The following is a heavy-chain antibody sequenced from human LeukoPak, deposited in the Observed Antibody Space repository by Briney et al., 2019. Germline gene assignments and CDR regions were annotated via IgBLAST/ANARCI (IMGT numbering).Heavy chain of an antibody. CDR1: GFTFSDYY. D-gene: IGHD4-17*01. V-gene: IGHV3-11*01. Sequence: GGSLRLSCAASGFTFSDYYMSWIRQAPGKGLEWVSYISSSGSTIYYADSVKGRFTISRDNAKNSLYLQMNSPRAEDTAVYYCASNRYGDYVSLVYLQHWGQGTLVTVSS. J-gene: IGHJ1*01. CDR2: ISSSGSTI. CDR3: ASNRYGDYVSLVYLQH.